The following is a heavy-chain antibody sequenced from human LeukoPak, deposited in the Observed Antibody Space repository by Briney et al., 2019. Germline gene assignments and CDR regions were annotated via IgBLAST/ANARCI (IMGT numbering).Heavy chain of an antibody. CDR2: ISYDGSNK. J-gene: IGHJ4*02. CDR3: ARGLSIAHFDY. Sequence: GGSLRLSCAASGFTFSSYAMHWVRQAPGKGLEWVAVISYDGSNKYYADSVKGRFTISRDNSKNTLYLQMNSLRAEDTAVYYCARGLSIAHFDYWGQGTLVTVSS. D-gene: IGHD6-6*01. CDR1: GFTFSSYA. V-gene: IGHV3-30*04.